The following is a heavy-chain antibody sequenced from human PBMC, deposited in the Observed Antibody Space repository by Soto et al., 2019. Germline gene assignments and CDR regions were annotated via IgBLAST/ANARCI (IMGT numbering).Heavy chain of an antibody. J-gene: IGHJ5*02. CDR2: INAGNGNT. CDR1: GYTFTSYA. V-gene: IGHV1-3*01. Sequence: ASVKVPCKASGYTFTSYAMHWVRQAPGQRLEWMGWINAGNGNTKYSQKFQGRVTITRDTSASTAYMELSSLRSEDTAVYYCARDRTRIAAGFDPWGQGALVTVS. D-gene: IGHD6-13*01. CDR3: ARDRTRIAAGFDP.